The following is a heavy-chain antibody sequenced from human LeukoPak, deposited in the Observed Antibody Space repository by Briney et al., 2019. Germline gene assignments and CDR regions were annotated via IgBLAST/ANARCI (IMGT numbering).Heavy chain of an antibody. D-gene: IGHD2-2*01. J-gene: IGHJ4*02. CDR3: ASKYCSSTSCYYFDY. CDR2: IIPILGIA. CDR1: GGTFSSYA. V-gene: IGHV1-69*04. Sequence: SVKVSCKASGGTFSSYAISWVRQAPGQGLEWMGRIIPILGIANYAQKFQGRVTITADKSTSTAYMELSSLRSEDTAVYYCASKYCSSTSCYYFDYWGQGTLVTVSS.